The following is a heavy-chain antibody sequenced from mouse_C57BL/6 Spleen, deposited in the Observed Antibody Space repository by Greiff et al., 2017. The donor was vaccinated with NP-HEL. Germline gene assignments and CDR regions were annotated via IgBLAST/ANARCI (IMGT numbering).Heavy chain of an antibody. D-gene: IGHD4-1*01. V-gene: IGHV1-80*01. CDR2: IYPGDGDT. CDR1: GYAFSSYW. CDR3: ARRNWDNYFDY. Sequence: VQLQQSGAELVKPGASVKISCKASGYAFSSYWMNWVKQRPGKGLEWIGQIYPGDGDTNYNGKFKGKATLTADKSSSTAYMQLSSLTSEDSAVYFCARRNWDNYFDYWGQGTTLTVSS. J-gene: IGHJ2*01.